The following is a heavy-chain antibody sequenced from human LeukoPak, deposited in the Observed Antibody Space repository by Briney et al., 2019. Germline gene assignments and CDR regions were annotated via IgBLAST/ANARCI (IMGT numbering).Heavy chain of an antibody. V-gene: IGHV3-7*01. D-gene: IGHD5-12*01. Sequence: GGSLRLSCAASGFTFSSYWMSWVRQAPGKGLEWVANIKQDGSEKYYVDSVKGRFTISRDNAKNSLYLQMNSLRAEDTAVYYCARDRMTFSGYDTGCFDPWGQGTLVTVSS. CDR1: GFTFSSYW. CDR3: ARDRMTFSGYDTGCFDP. CDR2: IKQDGSEK. J-gene: IGHJ5*02.